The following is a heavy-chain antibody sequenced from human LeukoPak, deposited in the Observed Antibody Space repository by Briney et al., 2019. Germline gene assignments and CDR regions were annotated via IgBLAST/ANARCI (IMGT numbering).Heavy chain of an antibody. CDR1: GGTFSSYA. Sequence: ASVKVSCKASGGTFSSYAISWVRQAPGQGLEWMGGIIPIFGTANYAQKLQGRVTITADESTSTAYMELSSLRSEDPAVYYCARVVAAAGTEWFDPWGQGTLVTVSS. V-gene: IGHV1-69*13. CDR3: ARVVAAAGTEWFDP. D-gene: IGHD6-13*01. J-gene: IGHJ5*02. CDR2: IIPIFGTA.